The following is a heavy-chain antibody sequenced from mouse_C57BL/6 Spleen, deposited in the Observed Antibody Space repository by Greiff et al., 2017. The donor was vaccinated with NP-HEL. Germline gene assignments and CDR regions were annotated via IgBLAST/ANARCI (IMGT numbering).Heavy chain of an antibody. CDR3: ARPLITTSAMDY. V-gene: IGHV5-6*02. CDR1: GFTFSSYG. CDR2: ISSGGSYT. Sequence: DVMLVESGGDLVKPGGSLKLSCAASGFTFSSYGMSWVRQTPDKRLEWVATISSGGSYTYYPDSVKGRFTISRDNAKNTQYLQLSSLKSEDTAMYCCARPLITTSAMDYWGQGTSVTVSS. J-gene: IGHJ4*01. D-gene: IGHD1-1*01.